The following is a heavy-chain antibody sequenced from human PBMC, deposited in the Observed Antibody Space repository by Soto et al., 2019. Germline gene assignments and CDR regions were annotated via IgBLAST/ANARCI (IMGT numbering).Heavy chain of an antibody. CDR2: IIPILGIA. D-gene: IGHD2-15*01. J-gene: IGHJ6*02. CDR1: GGTFSSYT. CDR3: AVVPNYYYGMDV. Sequence: QVQLVQSGAEVKKPGSSVKVSCKASGGTFSSYTISWVRQAPGQGLEWMGRIIPILGIANYAQKFQGRVTITADKSTSTAYMELSSLRSEDTAVYYCAVVPNYYYGMDVWAQGTTVTVSS. V-gene: IGHV1-69*02.